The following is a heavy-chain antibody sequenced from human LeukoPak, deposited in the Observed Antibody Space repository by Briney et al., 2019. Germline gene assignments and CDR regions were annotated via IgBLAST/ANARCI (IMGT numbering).Heavy chain of an antibody. CDR3: AKDRVFVVVVAAEINDAFDI. D-gene: IGHD2-15*01. CDR1: GFTFSSYA. CDR2: ISGSGGST. V-gene: IGHV3-23*01. Sequence: GGSLRLSCAASGFTFSSYAMSWVRQAPGKGLEWVSAISGSGGSTYYADSVKGRFTISRDNSKNTLYLQMNSLRAKDTAVYYCAKDRVFVVVVAAEINDAFDIWGQGTMVTVSS. J-gene: IGHJ3*02.